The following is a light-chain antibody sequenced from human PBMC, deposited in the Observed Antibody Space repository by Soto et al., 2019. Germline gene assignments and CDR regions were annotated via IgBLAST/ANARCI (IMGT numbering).Light chain of an antibody. J-gene: IGKJ1*01. CDR3: QQYNNWPPWT. Sequence: EIVVTQSPATLSVSPGERVTLSCRAGQSVSSSLAWYQQRPGQAPRLLIYDTSTRAAGISARFSGSGSGTEFTLTISSLQSEDFAVYYCQQYNNWPPWTFGQGTKVDI. CDR2: DTS. V-gene: IGKV3-15*01. CDR1: QSVSSS.